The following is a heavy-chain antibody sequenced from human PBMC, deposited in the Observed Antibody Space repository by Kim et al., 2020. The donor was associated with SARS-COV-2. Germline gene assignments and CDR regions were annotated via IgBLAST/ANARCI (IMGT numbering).Heavy chain of an antibody. V-gene: IGHV1-46*01. J-gene: IGHJ4*02. D-gene: IGHD6-19*01. Sequence: QKFQGRVSMTRDTSTSTVYMELSSLRSEDTAVYYCAREIGYSSGRYFDYWGQGTLVTVSS. CDR3: AREIGYSSGRYFDY.